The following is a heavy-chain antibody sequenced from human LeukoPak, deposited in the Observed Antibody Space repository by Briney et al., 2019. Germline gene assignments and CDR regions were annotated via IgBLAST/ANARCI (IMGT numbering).Heavy chain of an antibody. Sequence: KAGGSLGLSCAASAFTFSTYTMNWVRQAPGKGLEWVSSISSDSTYIYYADSVKGRFTISRDNAKNSLYLQMNSLRAEDTAVYYCTRGGYTTSSYDYWGQGTLVTVSS. V-gene: IGHV3-21*01. J-gene: IGHJ4*02. CDR2: ISSDSTYI. CDR3: TRGGYTTSSYDY. CDR1: AFTFSTYT. D-gene: IGHD6-6*01.